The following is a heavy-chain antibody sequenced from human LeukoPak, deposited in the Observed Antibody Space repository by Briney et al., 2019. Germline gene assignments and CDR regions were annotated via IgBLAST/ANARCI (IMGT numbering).Heavy chain of an antibody. CDR1: GFTFDNYA. Sequence: PEGSLRLSCAASGFTFDNYAMHWVRQAPGKGLEWLSIISWNSGYTGYADSVKGRFTISRDNAKKSLDLQMNSLRAEDTAFYYCAKVRGTYSSGYFFDYWGKGTLVTVSS. CDR2: ISWNSGYT. V-gene: IGHV3-9*01. CDR3: AKVRGTYSSGYFFDY. J-gene: IGHJ4*02. D-gene: IGHD6-19*01.